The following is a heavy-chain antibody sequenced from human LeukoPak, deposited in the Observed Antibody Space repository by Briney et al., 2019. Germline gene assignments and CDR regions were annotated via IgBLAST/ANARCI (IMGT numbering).Heavy chain of an antibody. CDR2: INHSGST. D-gene: IGHD2-15*01. CDR1: GGSFSGYY. CDR3: ARGVVAAPQTVDY. Sequence: SETLSLTCAVYGGSFSGYYWSWIRQPPGKGLEWIGEINHSGSTNYNPSLKSRVTISVDTSKNQFSLKLNSVSAADTAVYYCARGVVAAPQTVDYWGQGTLVTVSS. V-gene: IGHV4-34*01. J-gene: IGHJ4*02.